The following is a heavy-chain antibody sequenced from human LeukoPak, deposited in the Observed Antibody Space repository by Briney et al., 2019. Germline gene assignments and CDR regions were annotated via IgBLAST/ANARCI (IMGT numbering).Heavy chain of an antibody. CDR2: IIPIFGTA. D-gene: IGHD3-10*01. CDR1: GGTFSSYA. Sequence: ASVKVSCKASGGTFSSYAISWVRQAPGQGLEWMGGIIPIFGTANYAQKFRGRVTITADESTSTAYMELSSLRSEDTAVYYCARDLTMVRGVFDYWGQGTLVTVSS. V-gene: IGHV1-69*13. CDR3: ARDLTMVRGVFDY. J-gene: IGHJ4*02.